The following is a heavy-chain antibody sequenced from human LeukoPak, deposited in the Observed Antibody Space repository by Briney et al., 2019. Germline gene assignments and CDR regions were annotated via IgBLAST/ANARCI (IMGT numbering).Heavy chain of an antibody. J-gene: IGHJ6*03. CDR3: ARVLFYDFPYYYYYMDV. CDR2: ISSSNSTI. V-gene: IGHV3-48*01. D-gene: IGHD3-3*01. CDR1: GFTFCSYS. Sequence: PGGPLTLSCAASGFTFCSYSMNWLRHAPGKGREWVSYISSSNSTIYYEDSVKALYTISRENAKHSLYLQMNSLRAENTALYYCARVLFYDFPYYYYYMDVCGKGTTVTVSS.